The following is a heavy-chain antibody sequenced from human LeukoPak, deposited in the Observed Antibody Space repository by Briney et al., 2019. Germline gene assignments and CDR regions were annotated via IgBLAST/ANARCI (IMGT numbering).Heavy chain of an antibody. Sequence: SGGSLRLSCAASGFTFSSYWMSWVRQAPGKGLEWVANIKQDGSEKYYVDSVKSRFTISRDNAKNSLYLQMSSLRAEDTAVYYCARDRLDVRGRVIDYWGRGTLVTVSS. V-gene: IGHV3-7*03. CDR3: ARDRLDVRGRVIDY. CDR1: GFTFSSYW. D-gene: IGHD3-10*01. CDR2: IKQDGSEK. J-gene: IGHJ4*02.